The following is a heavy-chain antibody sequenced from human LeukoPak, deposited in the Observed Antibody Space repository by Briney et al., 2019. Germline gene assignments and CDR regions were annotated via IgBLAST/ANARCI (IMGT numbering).Heavy chain of an antibody. CDR2: INPNSGGT. CDR1: GYTFTGYY. Sequence: ASVKVSCKASGYTFTGYYMHWVRQAPGQGLEWMGWINPNSGGTIYAQKFQGRVTMTRDTSISTAYMELSRLRSDDTAVYYCARLVRGTNFGVGNAFDIWGQGTMVTVSS. D-gene: IGHD3-3*01. V-gene: IGHV1-2*02. CDR3: ARLVRGTNFGVGNAFDI. J-gene: IGHJ3*02.